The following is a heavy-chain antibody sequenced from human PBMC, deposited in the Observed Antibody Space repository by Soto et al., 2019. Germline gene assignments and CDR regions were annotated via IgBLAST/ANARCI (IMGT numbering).Heavy chain of an antibody. V-gene: IGHV1-18*01. Sequence: QVQLVQSGPEVKKPGASVTVSCKTSGYTFTDHGIDWVRQAPGPGLEWVGWVSSYNCNTNYAYNLKDRVIMTTDASTSTAYMELRGLRSDDTAVYYCAREVEGSYSPADFWGQGTPVTVSS. J-gene: IGHJ4*02. CDR2: VSSYNCNT. CDR1: GYTFTDHG. D-gene: IGHD3-10*01. CDR3: AREVEGSYSPADF.